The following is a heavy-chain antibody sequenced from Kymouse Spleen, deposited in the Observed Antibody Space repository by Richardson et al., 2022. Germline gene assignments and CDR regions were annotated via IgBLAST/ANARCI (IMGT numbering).Heavy chain of an antibody. V-gene: IGHV4-39*01. CDR2: IYYSGST. CDR3: APYYYGSGSPPDAFDI. J-gene: IGHJ3*02. D-gene: IGHD3-10*01. Sequence: QLQLQESGPGLVKPSETLSLTCTVSGGSISSSSYYWGWIRQPPGKGLEWIGSIYYSGSTYYNPSLKSRVTISVDTSKNQFSLKLSSVTAADTAVYYCAPYYYGSGSPPDAFDIWGQGTMVTVSS. CDR1: GGSISSSSYY.